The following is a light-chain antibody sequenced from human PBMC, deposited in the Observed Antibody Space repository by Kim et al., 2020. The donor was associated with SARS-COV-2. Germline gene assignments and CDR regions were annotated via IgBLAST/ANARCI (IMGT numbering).Light chain of an antibody. CDR1: TGAVTGGHF. J-gene: IGLJ2*01. CDR2: CIN. CDR3: LLYYSGVRV. V-gene: IGLV7-46*01. Sequence: PEGTVTITCGSSTGAVTGGHFAYWFQQKAGQAPRTLIYCINQKHYWTPARFSGSLLGGKAALTLSGAQPEDESDYCCLLYYSGVRVFGGGTQLTVL.